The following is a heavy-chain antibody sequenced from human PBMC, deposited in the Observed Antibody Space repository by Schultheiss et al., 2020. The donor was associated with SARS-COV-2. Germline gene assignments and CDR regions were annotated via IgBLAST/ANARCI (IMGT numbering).Heavy chain of an antibody. CDR2: ISYDGSNK. CDR3: ARGSTITYYYDSSGYYHDAFDI. J-gene: IGHJ3*02. D-gene: IGHD3-22*01. Sequence: GGSLRLSCTASGFTFGDYAMSWFRQAPGKGLEWVAVISYDGSNKYYADSVKGRFTISRDNSKNTLYLQMNSLRAEDTAVYYCARGSTITYYYDSSGYYHDAFDIWGQGTMVTVSS. V-gene: IGHV3-30*14. CDR1: GFTFGDYA.